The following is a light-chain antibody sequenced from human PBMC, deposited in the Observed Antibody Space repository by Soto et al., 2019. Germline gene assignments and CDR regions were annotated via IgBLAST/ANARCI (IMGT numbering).Light chain of an antibody. CDR3: QQGSSWPLT. CDR1: QSVSNY. V-gene: IGKV3-11*01. J-gene: IGKJ4*01. Sequence: EIVLTQSPATLSLSPGEGATLSCRASQSVSNYLAWYQQRPGQAPRLLIHEASNRATGVPARFSGSGSGTDFTLSISSLAPEDVAIYYCQQGSSWPLTFGGGTKVEIK. CDR2: EAS.